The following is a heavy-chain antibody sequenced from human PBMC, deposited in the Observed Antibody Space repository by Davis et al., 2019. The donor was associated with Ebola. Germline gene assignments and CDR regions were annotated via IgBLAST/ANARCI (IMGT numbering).Heavy chain of an antibody. V-gene: IGHV1-8*01. D-gene: IGHD3-16*01. CDR3: ATVSVEGGGALDY. J-gene: IGHJ4*02. CDR2: INPNSGNT. Sequence: ASVQVSCKASGYTFTSYDINWVRQATGQGLEWMGWINPNSGNTGYAQKFQGRVTMTEDTSTDTAYMELSSRRSEDTAVYYCATVSVEGGGALDYWGQGTLVTVSS. CDR1: GYTFTSYD.